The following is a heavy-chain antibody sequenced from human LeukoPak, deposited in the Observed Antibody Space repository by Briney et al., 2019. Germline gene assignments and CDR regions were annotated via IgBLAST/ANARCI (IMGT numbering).Heavy chain of an antibody. J-gene: IGHJ4*02. Sequence: PSETLSLTCTVSGGSISNYYWSWIRQPPGKGLEWIGYIYYSGSTNYNPSLKSRVTISVDTSKNQFSLKLSSVTAADTAVYYCARLRASSGYYSIDYWGQGTLVTVSS. CDR3: ARLRASSGYYSIDY. CDR1: GGSISNYY. CDR2: IYYSGST. D-gene: IGHD3-22*01. V-gene: IGHV4-59*08.